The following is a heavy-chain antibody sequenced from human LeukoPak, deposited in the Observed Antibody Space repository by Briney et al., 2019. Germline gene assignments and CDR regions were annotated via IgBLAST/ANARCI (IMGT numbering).Heavy chain of an antibody. CDR3: AKFEFGF. J-gene: IGHJ4*02. D-gene: IGHD3-16*01. V-gene: IGHV3-23*01. CDR2: ISGSGGST. CDR1: GFTVRDNY. Sequence: PGGSLRLSCAASGFTVRDNYMSWVRQAPGKGLEWVSAISGSGGSTYYADSVKGRFTISRDNSKNTLYLQMNSLRDEDTAVYYCAKFEFGFWGQGTLVTVSS.